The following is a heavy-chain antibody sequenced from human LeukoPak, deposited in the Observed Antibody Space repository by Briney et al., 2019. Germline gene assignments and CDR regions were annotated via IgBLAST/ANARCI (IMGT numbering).Heavy chain of an antibody. CDR1: GGTFSKYT. CDR3: ARDDSSGYYLPIYFDY. D-gene: IGHD3-22*01. J-gene: IGHJ4*02. Sequence: SVKVSCKASGGTFSKYTISWVRQRPEQGLEWMGGITPLFGTANYAQKLQGRVTMTTDTSTSTAYMELRSLRSDDTAVYYCARDDSSGYYLPIYFDYWGQGTLVTVSS. V-gene: IGHV1-69*05. CDR2: ITPLFGTA.